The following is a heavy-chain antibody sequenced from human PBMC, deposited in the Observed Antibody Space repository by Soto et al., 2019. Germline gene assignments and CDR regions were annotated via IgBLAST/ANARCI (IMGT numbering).Heavy chain of an antibody. CDR3: SIGSWSAETFDV. J-gene: IGHJ3*01. CDR2: IIPMVTVT. CDR1: GGTFNTYT. D-gene: IGHD2-2*01. V-gene: IGHV1-69*02. Sequence: QVHLIQSGAEVKKPGSSVKVSCKAAGGTFNTYTLIWVRKAPGHGLEWMGRIIPMVTVTNSAQKFQGRLTRTADKSTGTAFMELTSLRSDDTAVYYCSIGSWSAETFDVWGQGTMVTVSS.